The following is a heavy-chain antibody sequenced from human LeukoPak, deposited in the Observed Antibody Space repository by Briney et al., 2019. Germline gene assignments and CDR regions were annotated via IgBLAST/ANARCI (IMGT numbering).Heavy chain of an antibody. J-gene: IGHJ5*02. CDR1: GYSFTDDY. CDR2: INPNNGET. D-gene: IGHD5-24*01. CDR3: ARDDAEMATP. Sequence: ASVKVSCKTSGYSFTDDYMNWVRQAPGQGLEGMGWINPNNGETNYPQKFQGRVTMTRDTSIDTAYMELSSLRSDDTAVYYCARDDAEMATPWGQGTLLIVSS. V-gene: IGHV1-2*02.